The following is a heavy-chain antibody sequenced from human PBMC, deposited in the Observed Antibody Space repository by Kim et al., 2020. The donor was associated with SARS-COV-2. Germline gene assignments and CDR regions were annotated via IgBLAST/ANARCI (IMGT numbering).Heavy chain of an antibody. CDR1: GFTFSSYW. V-gene: IGHV3-7*01. CDR3: ARESRFRSSGYYFDY. CDR2: IKQDGREK. D-gene: IGHD3-22*01. J-gene: IGHJ4*02. Sequence: GGSLRLSCAASGFTFSSYWMSWVRQAPGKGLEWVANIKQDGREKYYVDSVKGRFTISRDNAKNSLYLQMNSLRAEDTAVYYCARESRFRSSGYYFDYWGQGTLVTVSS.